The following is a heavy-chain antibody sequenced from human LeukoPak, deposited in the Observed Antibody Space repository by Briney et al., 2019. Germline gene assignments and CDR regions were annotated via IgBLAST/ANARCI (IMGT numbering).Heavy chain of an antibody. CDR3: ARAYSGYSYGTYYYYGMDV. D-gene: IGHD5-18*01. Sequence: PGGSLRLSCAASGFTVSSNYMSWVRQAPGKGLEWVSVIYSGGSTYYADSVKGRFTISRDNSKNTLYLQMNSLRAEDTAVYYCARAYSGYSYGTYYYYGMDVWGQGTTVTVSS. CDR1: GFTVSSNY. J-gene: IGHJ6*02. V-gene: IGHV3-66*02. CDR2: IYSGGST.